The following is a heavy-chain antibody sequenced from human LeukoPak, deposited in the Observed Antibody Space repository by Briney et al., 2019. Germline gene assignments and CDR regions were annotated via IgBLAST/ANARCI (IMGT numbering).Heavy chain of an antibody. J-gene: IGHJ4*02. CDR1: GFSFGDYA. CDR2: FIRKGYGGTT. V-gene: IGHV3-49*04. D-gene: IGHD3-16*02. Sequence: GGSLRLSCTASGFSFGDYAMSWAGQAPGKGRDGVGFFIRKGYGGTTEYAASVKGRCTISRDDSQSIAYLQMNSLKTEDTAVYYCTRAGKYVWGSYRSAPWFDYWGQGTLVT. CDR3: TRAGKYVWGSYRSAPWFDY.